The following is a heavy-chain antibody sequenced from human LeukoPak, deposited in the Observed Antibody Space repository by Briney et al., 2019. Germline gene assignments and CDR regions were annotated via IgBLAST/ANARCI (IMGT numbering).Heavy chain of an antibody. CDR3: AKLTSTTRTTVVTPYFDY. D-gene: IGHD4-23*01. CDR2: IRYDGSNK. CDR1: GFTFSSYG. J-gene: IGHJ4*02. V-gene: IGHV3-30*02. Sequence: PGGSLRLSCAASGFTFSSYGMHWVRQAPGKGLEWVAFIRYDGSNKYYADSVKGRFTISRDNSKNTLYLQMNSLRAEDTAVYYCAKLTSTTRTTVVTPYFDYWGQGTLVTVSS.